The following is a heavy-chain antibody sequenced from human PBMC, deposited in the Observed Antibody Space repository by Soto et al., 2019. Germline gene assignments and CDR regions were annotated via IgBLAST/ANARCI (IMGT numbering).Heavy chain of an antibody. D-gene: IGHD6-6*01. CDR1: GFTFSTYS. V-gene: IGHV3-21*01. Sequence: LRLSCAASGFTFSTYSMNWVRQAPGKGLEWVSCISSNSNYIYYADSVKGRFTISRDNAQNSLYLQMNSLRAEDTAVYYCARDEEARPYFYGMDVWGQGTTVTVSS. CDR3: ARDEEARPYFYGMDV. CDR2: ISSNSNYI. J-gene: IGHJ6*02.